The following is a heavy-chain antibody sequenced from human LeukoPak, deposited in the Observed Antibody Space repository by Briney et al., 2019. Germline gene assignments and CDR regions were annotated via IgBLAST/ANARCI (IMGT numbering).Heavy chain of an antibody. CDR1: GGSISSSSYY. J-gene: IGHJ6*02. D-gene: IGHD6-13*01. Sequence: KPSETLSLTCTVSGGSISSSSYYWGWIRQPPGKGLEWIGSIYYSGSTYYNPSLKSRVTISVDTSKNQFSLKLSSVTAADTAVYYCARVAGSSWHYYGMDVWGQGTTVTVSS. CDR2: IYYSGST. V-gene: IGHV4-39*01. CDR3: ARVAGSSWHYYGMDV.